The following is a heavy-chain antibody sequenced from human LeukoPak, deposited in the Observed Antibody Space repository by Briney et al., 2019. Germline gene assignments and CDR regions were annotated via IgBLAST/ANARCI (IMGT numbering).Heavy chain of an antibody. CDR1: GGSISSYY. D-gene: IGHD3-10*01. CDR2: IYSSGST. Sequence: SETLSLTCTVSGGSISSYYWSWIRQSPGKGLEWIGYIYSSGSTNYNPSLKSRVTISVDTSKDQFSLKLSSVTAADTAVYYCATMVQGVHTYFGSWGQGNLVAVSS. J-gene: IGHJ4*02. V-gene: IGHV4-59*01. CDR3: ATMVQGVHTYFGS.